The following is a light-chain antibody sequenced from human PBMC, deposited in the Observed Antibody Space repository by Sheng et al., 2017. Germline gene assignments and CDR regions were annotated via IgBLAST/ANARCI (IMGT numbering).Light chain of an antibody. V-gene: IGKV2-28*01. Sequence: DIVMTQSPLSLPVTPGEPASISCRSTQSLLHSNGYNYVDWYLQKPGQSPQLLIYLGSNRASGVHDRFSGSGSGTNFTLKISRVEAEDVGIYYCMQALQTWTFGQGTKVEI. CDR2: LGS. J-gene: IGKJ1*01. CDR3: MQALQTWT. CDR1: QSLLHSNGYNY.